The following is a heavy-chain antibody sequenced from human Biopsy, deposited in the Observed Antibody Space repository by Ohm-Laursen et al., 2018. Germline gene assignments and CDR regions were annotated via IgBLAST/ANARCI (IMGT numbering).Heavy chain of an antibody. J-gene: IGHJ6*02. Sequence: SETLSLTCAVYGESFNGYYWSWIRQTPGKGLEWIGEINHSGRTNYNPSLKSRVTISVDTSKNRFSLKVRSVTAADTAVYYCARATNSTGWPYYYFYGMDVWGQGTTVTVSS. CDR1: GESFNGYY. CDR2: INHSGRT. V-gene: IGHV4-34*01. CDR3: ARATNSTGWPYYYFYGMDV. D-gene: IGHD2/OR15-2a*01.